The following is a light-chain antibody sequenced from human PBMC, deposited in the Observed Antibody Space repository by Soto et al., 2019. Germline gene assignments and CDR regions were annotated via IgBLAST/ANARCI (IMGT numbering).Light chain of an antibody. CDR1: QSVSSSY. CDR3: QQYGSSPPIT. V-gene: IGKV3-20*01. Sequence: EIVMTQSPATLSVSPGERATLSCRASQSVSSSYLACYQQKPGQAPRLLIYGASSRATGIPDRFSGSGSGTDFTLTISRLEPEDFAVYYCQQYGSSPPITFGQGRRLEI. CDR2: GAS. J-gene: IGKJ5*01.